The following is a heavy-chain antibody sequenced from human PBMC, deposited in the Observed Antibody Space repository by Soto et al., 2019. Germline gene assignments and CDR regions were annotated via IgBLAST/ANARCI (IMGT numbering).Heavy chain of an antibody. J-gene: IGHJ3*02. CDR3: ARDLYYSSGRYFDHDAFDI. CDR2: ISPHNDRT. CDR1: GYNFTSYG. V-gene: IGHV1-18*01. Sequence: QVQLVQSGADVKKPGASVKVSRKASGYNFTSYGISWVRQAPGQGLEWMGWISPHNDRTKYARRFQDRVTMTTETPTSTVYMELGSLRSDDTAVYYCARDLYYSSGRYFDHDAFDIWGQGTVVTVSS. D-gene: IGHD6-19*01.